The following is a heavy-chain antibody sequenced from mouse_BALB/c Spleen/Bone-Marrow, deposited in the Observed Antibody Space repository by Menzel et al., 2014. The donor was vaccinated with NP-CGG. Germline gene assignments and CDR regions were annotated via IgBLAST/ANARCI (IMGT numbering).Heavy chain of an antibody. Sequence: VQLKEPGGGLVQPGESRKLPCAASGFTFRSFGMHWARQAPEKGLEWVAYISRSTSSIYYADTVKGRFTISRDNPNNSLFLQMTSLRSEDTAMYYCVRWGYSVPSYFDSWGQGTTLTVSS. V-gene: IGHV5-17*02. D-gene: IGHD2-3*01. CDR1: GFTFRSFG. CDR2: ISRSTSSI. J-gene: IGHJ2*01. CDR3: VRWGYSVPSYFDS.